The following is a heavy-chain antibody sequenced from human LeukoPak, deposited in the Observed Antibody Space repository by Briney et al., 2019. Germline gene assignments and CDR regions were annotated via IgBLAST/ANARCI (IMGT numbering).Heavy chain of an antibody. Sequence: PGGSLRLSCAASGFTFSNYAMSWVRQAPGKGLEGVSAISGSGDSTYYADSVKGRFTISRDNSKNTPYLQMNILRAEDTAVYYCGKDQNVAAAGFPYDYWGQGTLVTVSS. D-gene: IGHD6-13*01. CDR1: GFTFSNYA. CDR3: GKDQNVAAAGFPYDY. V-gene: IGHV3-23*01. J-gene: IGHJ4*02. CDR2: ISGSGDST.